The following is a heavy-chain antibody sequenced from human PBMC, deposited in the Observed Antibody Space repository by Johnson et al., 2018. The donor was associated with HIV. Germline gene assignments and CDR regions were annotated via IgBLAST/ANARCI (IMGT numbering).Heavy chain of an antibody. CDR3: TTCSRSGAFDI. CDR2: IKSKTDGGTT. V-gene: IGHV3-15*01. D-gene: IGHD6-13*01. Sequence: EVLLVESGGGLVKPGGSLRLSCAASGFTFSNAWMSWVRQAPGKGLEWVGRIKSKTDGGTTDYAASVKGRFTISRDDSKNTLYLQMNSLKTEDTAVYYCTTCSRSGAFDIWGQGTMVTVSS. J-gene: IGHJ3*02. CDR1: GFTFSNAW.